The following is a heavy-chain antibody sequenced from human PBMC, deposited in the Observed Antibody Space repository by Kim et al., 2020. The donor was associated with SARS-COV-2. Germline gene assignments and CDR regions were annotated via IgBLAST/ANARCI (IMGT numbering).Heavy chain of an antibody. J-gene: IGHJ4*01. V-gene: IGHV3-74*01. CDR2: INSDGSST. Sequence: GGSLRLSCAASGFTFSSYWMHWVRQAPGKGLVWFSRINSDGSSTSYADSVKGRFTISRDNAKNTLYLQMNSLRAEDTAVFYCGRAGTLGSLWRFYFFDY. CDR1: GFTFSSYW. CDR3: GRAGTLGSLWRFYFFDY. D-gene: IGHD3-10*01.